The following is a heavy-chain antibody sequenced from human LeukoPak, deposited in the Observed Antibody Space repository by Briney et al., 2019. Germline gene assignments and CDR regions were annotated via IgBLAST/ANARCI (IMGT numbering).Heavy chain of an antibody. CDR3: ARSPPMVRGVIKGDNWFDP. CDR1: GYTVTSYA. CDR2: VNAGNGNT. Sequence: ASVKVSCKASGYTVTSYAMHWVRQAPGQRLEWMGWVNAGNGNTKYSQKFQGRVTITRDTSASTAYMELSSLRSEDTAVYYCARSPPMVRGVIKGDNWFDPWGHGTLVTVSS. J-gene: IGHJ5*02. D-gene: IGHD3-10*01. V-gene: IGHV1-3*01.